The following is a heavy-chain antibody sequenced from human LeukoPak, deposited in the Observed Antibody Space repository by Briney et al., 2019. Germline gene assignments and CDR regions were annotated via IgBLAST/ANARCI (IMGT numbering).Heavy chain of an antibody. CDR1: GFTFSTYS. J-gene: IGHJ4*02. CDR3: ARGLDFWSGSYDY. Sequence: PGGSLRLSCAASGFTFSTYSLNWVRQAPGKGLEWVSYISSTSNTIYYADSVKGRFTISRDNAKNSLYLQMNSLRAEDTAVYYCARGLDFWSGSYDYWGQGTLVTVS. CDR2: ISSTSNTI. D-gene: IGHD3-3*01. V-gene: IGHV3-48*01.